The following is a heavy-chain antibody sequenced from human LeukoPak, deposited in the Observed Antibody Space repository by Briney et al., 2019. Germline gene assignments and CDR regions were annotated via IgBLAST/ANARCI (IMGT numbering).Heavy chain of an antibody. J-gene: IGHJ5*02. Sequence: GESLKISCQSSGYTFTSYWIGWVRQMPGKGLQWMGIIYPGDSDTTYSPSFQGQVTISADKSISTAYLQWSSLKASDTAIYYCARLIVGSSSTGWFEPWGQGTLVTVSS. CDR1: GYTFTSYW. CDR3: ARLIVGSSSTGWFEP. V-gene: IGHV5-51*01. CDR2: IYPGDSDT. D-gene: IGHD6-6*01.